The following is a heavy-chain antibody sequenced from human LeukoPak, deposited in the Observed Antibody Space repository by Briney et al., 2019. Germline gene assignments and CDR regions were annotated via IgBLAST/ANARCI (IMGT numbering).Heavy chain of an antibody. J-gene: IGHJ4*02. CDR1: GDMFISNY. D-gene: IGHD4-23*01. Sequence: ASVKVSCKTSGDMFISNYIFWVRQAPGQGLEWVGWINPTNGDTDSAEKVKGRVTLTRDTATTTAYLELSHLRSDDKAVYYCAFVTLRGLKYWGQGSLVTVSS. CDR2: INPTNGDT. V-gene: IGHV1-2*02. CDR3: AFVTLRGLKY.